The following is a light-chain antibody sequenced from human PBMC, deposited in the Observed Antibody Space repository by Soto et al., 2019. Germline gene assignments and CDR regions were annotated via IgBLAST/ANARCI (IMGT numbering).Light chain of an antibody. CDR3: QQYDTSLPYT. V-gene: IGKV3-20*01. CDR1: QSVNNNY. J-gene: IGKJ4*01. CDR2: GAS. Sequence: EIVLTQSPGTLSLSPGDRATLSCEASQSVNNNYLAWYQHKPGQAPRLLICGASSRATGIPDRFSGSGSGTDFTLTIRRLEPEDFAVYYCQQYDTSLPYTFGGGTKVDIK.